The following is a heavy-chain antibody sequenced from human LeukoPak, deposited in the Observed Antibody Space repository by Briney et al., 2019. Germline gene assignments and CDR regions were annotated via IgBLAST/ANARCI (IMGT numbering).Heavy chain of an antibody. Sequence: SETLSLTCTVSGGSISSSSYYWGWIRQPPGKGLEWIGSIYYSGSTYYNPSLKSRVTISVDTSKNQFSLKLSSVTAADTAVYYCARANTAMALFDYWGQGTLVTVSS. CDR3: ARANTAMALFDY. D-gene: IGHD5-18*01. J-gene: IGHJ4*02. CDR1: GGSISSSSYY. CDR2: IYYSGST. V-gene: IGHV4-39*07.